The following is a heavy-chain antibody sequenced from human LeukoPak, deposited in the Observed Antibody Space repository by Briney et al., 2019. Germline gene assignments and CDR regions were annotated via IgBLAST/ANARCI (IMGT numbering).Heavy chain of an antibody. Sequence: GGSLRLSCAASGFTFSSYWMHWVRQAPGKGLVWDSRINSDGSSTSYADSVKVRFTISRDNAKNTLYLQMNSLRAEDTAVYYCARAVLAGATNIDYWGQGTLVTVSS. J-gene: IGHJ4*02. CDR2: INSDGSST. D-gene: IGHD1-26*01. CDR3: ARAVLAGATNIDY. V-gene: IGHV3-74*01. CDR1: GFTFSSYW.